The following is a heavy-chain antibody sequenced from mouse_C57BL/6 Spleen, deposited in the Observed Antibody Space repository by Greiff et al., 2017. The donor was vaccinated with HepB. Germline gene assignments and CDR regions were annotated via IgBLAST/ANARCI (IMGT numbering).Heavy chain of an antibody. D-gene: IGHD2-4*01. CDR3: ARSGGIYDDYDEGVYFDD. CDR1: GYTFTGYW. J-gene: IGHJ2*01. V-gene: IGHV1-9*01. CDR2: ILPGSGST. Sequence: QVQLQQSGAELMKPGASVKLSCKATGYTFTGYWIEWVKQRPGHGLEWIGAILPGSGSTNYNEKFKGKATFTADTSSNTAYMQLSSLTTEDSAISYCARSGGIYDDYDEGVYFDDWGQGTTLTVSS.